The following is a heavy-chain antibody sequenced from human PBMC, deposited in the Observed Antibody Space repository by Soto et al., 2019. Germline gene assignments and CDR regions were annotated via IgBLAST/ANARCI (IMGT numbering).Heavy chain of an antibody. J-gene: IGHJ4*02. CDR2: INPNSGGT. CDR3: ARDLRRLRGTLTHSDY. CDR1: GYTFTGYY. V-gene: IGHV1-2*02. Sequence: ASVKVSCKASGYTFTGYYMHWVRQAPGQGLEWMGWINPNSGGTNYAQKFQGRVTMTMDTSISTAYMELSRLRSDDTAVYYCARDLRRLRGTLTHSDYWGQGTLVTVSS. D-gene: IGHD2-15*01.